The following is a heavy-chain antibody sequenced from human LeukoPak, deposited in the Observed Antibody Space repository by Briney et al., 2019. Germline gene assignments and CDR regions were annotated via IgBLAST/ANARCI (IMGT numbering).Heavy chain of an antibody. D-gene: IGHD3/OR15-3a*01. CDR3: AARVGQGTFYY. Sequence: PSETLSLTCTVSGRSISSGGYYWPWIRQHPGKGLEWIGYVYYSGTTYYNPSLKSRFTISVDTSKNQFSLSLSSVTAADTAVDYGAARVGQGTFYYWGQGTLVSVSS. CDR2: VYYSGTT. CDR1: GRSISSGGYY. V-gene: IGHV4-31*03. J-gene: IGHJ4*02.